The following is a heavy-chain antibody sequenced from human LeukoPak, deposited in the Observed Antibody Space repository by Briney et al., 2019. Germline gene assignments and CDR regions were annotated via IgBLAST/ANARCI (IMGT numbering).Heavy chain of an antibody. CDR2: IYPGDSDT. CDR3: ATSVAGNLYYYYGMDV. J-gene: IGHJ6*02. D-gene: IGHD6-19*01. CDR1: GYRFTSYW. V-gene: IGHV5-51*01. Sequence: GESLKISCKGSGYRFTSYWIGWVRQMPGKGLEWMGIIYPGDSDTRYSPSFQGQVTISADKSISTAYLQWSSLKASDTAMYYCATSVAGNLYYYYGMDVWGQGTTVTVSS.